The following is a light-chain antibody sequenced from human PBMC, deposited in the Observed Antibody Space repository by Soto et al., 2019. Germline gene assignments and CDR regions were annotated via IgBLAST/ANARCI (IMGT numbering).Light chain of an antibody. Sequence: EVVLTQSPATLSLSPGGRATLSCRASQSVSSYLAWYQQRPDQAPRLLIFDPSNRSTDIPARFSGSGSGTAFTLPTSGLEHEDFAVYYCQQRNNRTPITFGQGTRLEIK. CDR1: QSVSSY. CDR3: QQRNNRTPIT. CDR2: DPS. V-gene: IGKV3-11*01. J-gene: IGKJ5*01.